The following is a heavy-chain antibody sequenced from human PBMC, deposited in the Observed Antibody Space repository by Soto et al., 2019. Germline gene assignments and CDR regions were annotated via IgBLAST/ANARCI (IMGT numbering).Heavy chain of an antibody. CDR2: IWYDGSNK. Sequence: QVQLVESGGGVVQPGRSLRLSCAASGFTFSSYGMHWVRQAPGKGLEWVAVIWYDGSNKYYADSVKGRFTISRDKSKNTLYLQMNSLRAEDMAVYYCARDRARWAEIVLVPVRGSHPVYGMDVWGQGTTVTVSS. V-gene: IGHV3-33*01. J-gene: IGHJ6*02. CDR3: ARDRARWAEIVLVPVRGSHPVYGMDV. CDR1: GFTFSSYG. D-gene: IGHD2-2*01.